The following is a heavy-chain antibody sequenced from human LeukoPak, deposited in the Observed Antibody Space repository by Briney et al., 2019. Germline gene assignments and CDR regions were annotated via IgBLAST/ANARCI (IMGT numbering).Heavy chain of an antibody. D-gene: IGHD3-9*01. J-gene: IGHJ6*02. V-gene: IGHV3-30-3*01. CDR2: ISSDGNTK. Sequence: QPGGSLRLSCAASGFNFRRYAMHWVRQAPGKGLEWVAVISSDGNTKYYADSVKGRFSMSRDNSKNTLYLQMNSLRAEDTAVYYCARGYYDILTGYYNVVYYYGMDVWGQGTTVTVSS. CDR1: GFNFRRYA. CDR3: ARGYYDILTGYYNVVYYYGMDV.